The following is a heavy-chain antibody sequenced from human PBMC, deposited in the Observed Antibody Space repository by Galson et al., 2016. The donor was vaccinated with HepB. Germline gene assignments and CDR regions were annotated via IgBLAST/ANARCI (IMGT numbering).Heavy chain of an antibody. CDR2: IYPGDFDT. D-gene: IGHD3-3*01. CDR1: GYTFDSYW. V-gene: IGHV5-51*01. Sequence: QSGAEVKKPGESLKISCRGSGYTFDSYWIGWLRQMPGKGLEWMAIIYPGDFDTRYSPSSHGQVTISVDKSISTAYLQWSTLTASDPAMYYCSRSLTGSYDFWGAIYKYYAMDVWGQGTTVIVS. CDR3: SRSLTGSYDFWGAIYKYYAMDV. J-gene: IGHJ6*02.